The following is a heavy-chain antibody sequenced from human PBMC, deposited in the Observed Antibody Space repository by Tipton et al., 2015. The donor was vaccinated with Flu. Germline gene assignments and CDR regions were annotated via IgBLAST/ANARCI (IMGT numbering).Heavy chain of an antibody. CDR1: GFTFSSYW. D-gene: IGHD2-21*01. CDR2: IKRDGSET. V-gene: IGHV3-7*03. Sequence: SLRLSCVVSGFTFSSYWMSWVRQAPGKGLEWVANIKRDGSETYYVDSVKGRFTISRDNAKNSLYLQMNSLRAEDTAVYYCARQLGGGDCYWGQGTLVTVSS. J-gene: IGHJ4*02. CDR3: ARQLGGGDCY.